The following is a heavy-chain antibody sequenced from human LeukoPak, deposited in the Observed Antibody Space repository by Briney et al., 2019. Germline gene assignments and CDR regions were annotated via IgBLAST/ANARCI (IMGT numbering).Heavy chain of an antibody. V-gene: IGHV4-30-4*08. CDR3: ARDSRYSDNSGYYYSHYYMDV. CDR1: GGSISSGDYY. Sequence: SQTLSLTCTVSGGSISSGDYYWSWIRQPPGKGLEWIGYIYYSGSTYYNPSLKSRVTISVDTSKNRFSLNLRSVTAADTAVYYCARDSRYSDNSGYYYSHYYMDVWGKGTTVTVSS. CDR2: IYYSGST. J-gene: IGHJ6*03. D-gene: IGHD3-22*01.